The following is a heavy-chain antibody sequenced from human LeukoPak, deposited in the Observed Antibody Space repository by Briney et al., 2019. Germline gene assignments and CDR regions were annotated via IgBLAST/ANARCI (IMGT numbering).Heavy chain of an antibody. V-gene: IGHV1-2*06. CDR2: INPNSGGT. J-gene: IGHJ4*02. Sequence: ASVKVSCKASVCTFTGYYMHWVRQAPGQGLEWMGRINPNSGGTNYAQKFQGRVNMTRDKSISTAYMELSRLRSDVTAVYYCARGGYYDSSGYCRDYWGQGTLVTVSS. CDR1: VCTFTGYY. D-gene: IGHD3-22*01. CDR3: ARGGYYDSSGYCRDY.